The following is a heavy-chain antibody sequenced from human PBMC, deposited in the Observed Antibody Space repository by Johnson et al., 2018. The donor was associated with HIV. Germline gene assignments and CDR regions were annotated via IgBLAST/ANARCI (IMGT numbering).Heavy chain of an antibody. CDR2: ISSSGSTI. CDR1: GFGFSDYY. Sequence: QVQLVESGGGVVQPGRSLRASCAASGFGFSDYYMNWIRQAPGKGLEWVSYISSSGSTIYYADSVKGRFTISRDNAKNSLYLQMNSLRAEDTAVYYCAKGEDGSHDAFDIWGQGTMVTVSS. J-gene: IGHJ3*02. V-gene: IGHV3-11*01. D-gene: IGHD1-14*01. CDR3: AKGEDGSHDAFDI.